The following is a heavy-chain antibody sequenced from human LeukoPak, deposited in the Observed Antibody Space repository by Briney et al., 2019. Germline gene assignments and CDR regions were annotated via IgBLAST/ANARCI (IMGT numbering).Heavy chain of an antibody. CDR2: INPNSGGT. V-gene: IGHV1-2*02. CDR1: GYTFTSYY. D-gene: IGHD6-19*01. J-gene: IGHJ4*02. CDR3: ARWGVGGWYEYCFDY. Sequence: ASVKVSCKASGYTFTSYYMHWVRQAPGQGLEWMGWINPNSGGTNYAQKFQGRVTMTRVTSISTAYMELSRLRSDDTAVYYCARWGVGGWYEYCFDYWGQGTLVTVSS.